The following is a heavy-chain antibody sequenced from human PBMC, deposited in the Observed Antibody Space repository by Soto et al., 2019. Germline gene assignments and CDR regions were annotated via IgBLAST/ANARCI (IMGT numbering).Heavy chain of an antibody. V-gene: IGHV3-74*01. CDR3: ATAEVDY. CDR2: MNSDGGII. Sequence: GGSLRLSCAVAGYTFGNHWMHWVRQAPGKGLEWVSRMNSDGGIINYADSVKGRFTVSRDNARNTLYLQMNSLRVEDTAVYYCATAEVDYWGPGTLVTVSS. CDR1: GYTFGNHW. J-gene: IGHJ4*02.